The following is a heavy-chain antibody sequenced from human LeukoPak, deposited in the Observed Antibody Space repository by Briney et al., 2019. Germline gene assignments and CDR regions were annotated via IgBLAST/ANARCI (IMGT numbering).Heavy chain of an antibody. Sequence: PGGSLRLSCGASGFTFSSYAMTWVRQAPGKGLEWVSAISSTGGYTYYTDSVKGRFTISRDNSKNTLYLEMNSLKVEDTAIYYCARVAPTGYYYDSWGAFDIWGQGTMVTVSS. V-gene: IGHV3-23*01. D-gene: IGHD3-22*01. CDR3: ARVAPTGYYYDSWGAFDI. CDR2: ISSTGGYT. J-gene: IGHJ3*02. CDR1: GFTFSSYA.